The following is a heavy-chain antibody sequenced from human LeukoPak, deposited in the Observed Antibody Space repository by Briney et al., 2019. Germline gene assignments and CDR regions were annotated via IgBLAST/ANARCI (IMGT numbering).Heavy chain of an antibody. J-gene: IGHJ4*02. Sequence: ASVKVSCKASGYTFTSYGITWMRQAPGQGLEWMGWISTNNGNTNYVQKFQGRVTMTTDTSTSTAYMELRSLTSDDTAVYYCARDFEFPDYWGQGTLVTVSS. D-gene: IGHD3-9*01. CDR1: GYTFTSYG. V-gene: IGHV1-18*01. CDR2: ISTNNGNT. CDR3: ARDFEFPDY.